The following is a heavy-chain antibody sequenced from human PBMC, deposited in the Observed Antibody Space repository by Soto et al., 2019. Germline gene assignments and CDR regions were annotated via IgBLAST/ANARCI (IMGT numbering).Heavy chain of an antibody. Sequence: PGGSLRLSCAASGFTFSSYGMHWVRQAPGKGLEWVAVISYDGSNKYYADSVKGRFTISRDNSKNTLYLQMNSLRAEDTAVYYCAKELGVATSCFDYWGQGTLVTV. D-gene: IGHD2-2*01. CDR3: AKELGVATSCFDY. CDR2: ISYDGSNK. V-gene: IGHV3-30*18. CDR1: GFTFSSYG. J-gene: IGHJ4*02.